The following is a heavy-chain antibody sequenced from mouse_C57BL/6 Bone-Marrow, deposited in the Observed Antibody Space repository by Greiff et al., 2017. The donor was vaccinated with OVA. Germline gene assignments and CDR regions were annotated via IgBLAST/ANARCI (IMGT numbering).Heavy chain of an antibody. V-gene: IGHV5-4*03. D-gene: IGHD1-1*01. CDR3: ARASPRYYYGDAMDY. CDR1: GFTFSSYS. Sequence: DVKLVESGGGLVKPGGSLKLSCAASGFTFSSYSMSWVRQTPEKRLEWVATISDGGNYTYYTDNVKGQFTISRYNDKDNLYLQMNQLKSEDTAMDYCARASPRYYYGDAMDYWGQGASVTVSS. CDR2: ISDGGNYT. J-gene: IGHJ4*01.